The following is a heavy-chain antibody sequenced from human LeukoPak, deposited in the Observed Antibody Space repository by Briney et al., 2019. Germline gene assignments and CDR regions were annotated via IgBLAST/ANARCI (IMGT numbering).Heavy chain of an antibody. CDR2: IVVGSGNT. CDR1: GFTFTSSA. V-gene: IGHV1-58*02. J-gene: IGHJ4*02. D-gene: IGHD2-15*01. CDR3: AADPGANHSGSGGSAPTAEDDY. Sequence: SVKVPCKASGFTFTSSAMQWVRQARGQRLEWIGWIVVGSGNTNYAQKFQERVTITRDMSTSTAYMELSSLRSEDRAVYYCAADPGANHSGSGGSAPTAEDDYWGQGTLVTVSS.